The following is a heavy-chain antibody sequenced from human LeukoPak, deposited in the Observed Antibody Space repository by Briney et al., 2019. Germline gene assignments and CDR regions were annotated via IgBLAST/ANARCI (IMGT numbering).Heavy chain of an antibody. Sequence: SETLSLTCTVSGGSISSYYWSWIRQPPGKGLEWIGSIYHSGSTNYNPSLKSRVTISVDTSRNQFSLKLRSVTAADTAVYYCARENGYKYDYWGQGTLVTVSS. CDR3: ARENGYKYDY. J-gene: IGHJ4*02. D-gene: IGHD5-24*01. CDR2: IYHSGST. V-gene: IGHV4-59*01. CDR1: GGSISSYY.